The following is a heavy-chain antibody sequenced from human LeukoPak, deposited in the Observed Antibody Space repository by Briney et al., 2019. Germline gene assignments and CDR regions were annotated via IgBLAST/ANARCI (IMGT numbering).Heavy chain of an antibody. Sequence: SETLSLTCTVSGGSISSYYWSWIRQPPGKGLEWIGYIYYSGSTNYNPSLKSRVTISVDTSKNQFSLKLSSVTAADTAVYYCARSTGQWLDNGVSWFDPWGQGTLVTVSS. V-gene: IGHV4-59*08. CDR1: GGSISSYY. D-gene: IGHD6-19*01. CDR2: IYYSGST. CDR3: ARSTGQWLDNGVSWFDP. J-gene: IGHJ5*02.